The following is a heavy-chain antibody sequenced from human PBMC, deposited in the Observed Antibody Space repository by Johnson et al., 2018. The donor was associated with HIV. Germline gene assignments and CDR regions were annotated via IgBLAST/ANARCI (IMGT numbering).Heavy chain of an antibody. J-gene: IGHJ3*02. D-gene: IGHD6-6*01. CDR3: ARERGSFEYSSSFAFDI. Sequence: QVQLVESGGGLVQPGGSLRLSCAASGFTFSDYYMSWIRQAPGKGLEWVSYISRSGSTIYYADSVKGRFTISRDNAKNSLYLQMNSLRAEDTAVYDCARERGSFEYSSSFAFDIWGPGTKVTVSS. V-gene: IGHV3-11*04. CDR2: ISRSGSTI. CDR1: GFTFSDYY.